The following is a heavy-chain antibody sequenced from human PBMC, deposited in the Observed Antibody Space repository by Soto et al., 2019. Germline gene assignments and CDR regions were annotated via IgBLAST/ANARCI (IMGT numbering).Heavy chain of an antibody. D-gene: IGHD3-10*01. Sequence: SETLSLTCAVSGGSISSSNWWSWVRQPPGKGLEWIGEINHSESTNYNPSLKSRVTISVDTSKNQFSLKLSSVTAADTAVYYCARGYGSGSYYNVAYYYYGMDVWGQGTTVTVSS. J-gene: IGHJ6*02. CDR3: ARGYGSGSYYNVAYYYYGMDV. CDR1: GGSISSSNW. V-gene: IGHV4-4*02. CDR2: INHSEST.